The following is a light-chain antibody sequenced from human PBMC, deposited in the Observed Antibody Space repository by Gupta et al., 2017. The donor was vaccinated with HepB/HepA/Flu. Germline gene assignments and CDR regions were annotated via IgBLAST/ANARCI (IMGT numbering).Light chain of an antibody. V-gene: IGKV1-39*01. Sequence: DIQMTQCPASLSAAVGDRVTITCRASQSISSYLNWYQHKPGKAPKLLIYAASSLQSGVPSRFSGSGSVTDFTLTISSLQPEDFASYYCQHGDSSPLPFGGGTKLEIK. CDR2: AAS. CDR1: QSISSY. J-gene: IGKJ4*01. CDR3: QHGDSSPLP.